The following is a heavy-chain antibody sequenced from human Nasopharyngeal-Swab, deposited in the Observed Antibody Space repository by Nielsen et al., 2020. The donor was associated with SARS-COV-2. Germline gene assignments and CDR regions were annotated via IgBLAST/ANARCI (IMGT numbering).Heavy chain of an antibody. CDR1: GYTFTSYG. D-gene: IGHD2-2*01. CDR3: ARDLPLGYCSSTSCYGWVGPYNWFDP. CDR2: ISAYNGNT. Sequence: ASVKVSCKASGYTFTSYGISWVRQAPGQGLEWMGWISAYNGNTNYAQKLQGRVTMTTDTSTSTAYMALRSLRSDDTAVYYCARDLPLGYCSSTSCYGWVGPYNWFDPWGQGTLVTVSS. V-gene: IGHV1-18*01. J-gene: IGHJ5*02.